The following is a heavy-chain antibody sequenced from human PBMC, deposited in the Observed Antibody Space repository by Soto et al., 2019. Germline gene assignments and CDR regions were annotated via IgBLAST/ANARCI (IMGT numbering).Heavy chain of an antibody. CDR2: IYWDDDK. Sequence: GSGPTLVNPTQTLTLACTFSGFSLSTSGVGVGWIRQPPGKALEWLALIYWDDDKRYSPSLKSRLTITKDTSKNQVVLTMTNMDPVDTATYYCAHTPIEIWGIAVAGTYFDYWGQGTLLTVSS. V-gene: IGHV2-5*02. CDR3: AHTPIEIWGIAVAGTYFDY. CDR1: GFSLSTSGVG. D-gene: IGHD6-19*01. J-gene: IGHJ4*02.